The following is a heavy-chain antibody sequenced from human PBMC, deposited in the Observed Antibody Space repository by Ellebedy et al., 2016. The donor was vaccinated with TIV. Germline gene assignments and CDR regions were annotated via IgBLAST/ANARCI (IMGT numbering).Heavy chain of an antibody. CDR2: INHSGST. V-gene: IGHV4-34*01. D-gene: IGHD2-2*01. CDR3: ARAIVVVPAAMGSYYYYMDV. CDR1: GGSFSGYY. Sequence: SETLSLTXAVYGGSFSGYYWSWIRQLPGKGLEWIGEINHSGSTNYNPSLKSRVTISVDTSKNQFSLKLSSVTAADTAVYYCARAIVVVPAAMGSYYYYMDVWGKGTTVTVSS. J-gene: IGHJ6*03.